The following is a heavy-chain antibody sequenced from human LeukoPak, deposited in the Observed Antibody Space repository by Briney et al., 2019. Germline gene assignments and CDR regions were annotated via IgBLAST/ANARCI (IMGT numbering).Heavy chain of an antibody. V-gene: IGHV1-69*13. CDR2: IIPIFGTA. CDR3: AREELSGSYIPY. Sequence: SVKVSCKASGGTFSSYAISWVRQAPGQGLEWMGGIIPIFGTAYYAQKFQRRVTITADESTSTAYMELSSLRSEDTAVYYCAREELSGSYIPYWGQGTLVTVSS. D-gene: IGHD1-26*01. J-gene: IGHJ4*02. CDR1: GGTFSSYA.